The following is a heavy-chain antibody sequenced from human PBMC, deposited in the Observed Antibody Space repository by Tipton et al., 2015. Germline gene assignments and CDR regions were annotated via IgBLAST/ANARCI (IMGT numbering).Heavy chain of an antibody. D-gene: IGHD2-8*01. Sequence: SLRLSCAASGFTFSTYGMHWVRQAPGKGPEWVAFIWYDGSNKYYADSVKGRFTISRDNSKNTLYLQMNGLRAEDTSVYYCARSNSPNEYYFDYWGQGTLVAVSS. V-gene: IGHV3-33*08. CDR3: ARSNSPNEYYFDY. J-gene: IGHJ4*02. CDR1: GFTFSTYG. CDR2: IWYDGSNK.